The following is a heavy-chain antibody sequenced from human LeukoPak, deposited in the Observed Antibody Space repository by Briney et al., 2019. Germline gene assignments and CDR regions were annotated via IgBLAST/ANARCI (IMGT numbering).Heavy chain of an antibody. CDR1: GFTFSSYA. Sequence: PGGSLRLSCAASGFTFSSYAMSWVRQAPGKGLEWVSAISGSGGSTYYADSVKGRFTISRDNSKNTLYLQMNSLRAEDTAVYYCAKDYSAIWGTARVVVPAANGDYFDYWGQGTLVTVSS. J-gene: IGHJ4*02. V-gene: IGHV3-23*01. D-gene: IGHD2-2*01. CDR3: AKDYSAIWGTARVVVPAANGDYFDY. CDR2: ISGSGGST.